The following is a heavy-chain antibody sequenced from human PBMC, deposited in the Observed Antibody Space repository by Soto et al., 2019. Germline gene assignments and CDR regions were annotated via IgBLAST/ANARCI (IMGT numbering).Heavy chain of an antibody. D-gene: IGHD4-17*01. J-gene: IGHJ4*02. V-gene: IGHV4-59*01. Sequence: PSETLSLTCTVSGGSISSYYWSWIRQPPGKGLEWIGYIYYSGSTNYDPSLKSRVTISVDTSKNQFSLKLSSVTAADTAVYYCARRYGASFDYWGQGTLVTVSS. CDR3: ARRYGASFDY. CDR1: GGSISSYY. CDR2: IYYSGST.